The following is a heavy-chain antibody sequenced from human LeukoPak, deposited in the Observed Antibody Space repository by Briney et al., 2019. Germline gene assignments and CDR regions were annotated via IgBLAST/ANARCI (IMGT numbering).Heavy chain of an antibody. CDR1: GFTFSSFW. D-gene: IGHD3-16*01. Sequence: GGSLRLSCAASGFTFSSFWMHWVRHAPGKGLVWVSRINSDGSNTIYADSVKGRFTISRDNAKNTLYLQMNSLRAEDTAVYYCTRDVGGALDHWGQGTLVTVSS. V-gene: IGHV3-74*01. CDR3: TRDVGGALDH. CDR2: INSDGSNT. J-gene: IGHJ4*02.